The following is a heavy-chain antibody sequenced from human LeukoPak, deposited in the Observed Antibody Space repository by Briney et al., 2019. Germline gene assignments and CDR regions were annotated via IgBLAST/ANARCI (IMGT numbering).Heavy chain of an antibody. Sequence: ASVKVSCKASGGTFSSYAISWVRQAPGQGLEWMGGIIPIFGTANYAQKFQGRVTITADESTSTAYMELSSLGSEDTAVYYCARSVITFGGVIDDYFDYWGQGTLVTVSS. D-gene: IGHD3-16*02. J-gene: IGHJ4*02. CDR2: IIPIFGTA. CDR1: GGTFSSYA. V-gene: IGHV1-69*13. CDR3: ARSVITFGGVIDDYFDY.